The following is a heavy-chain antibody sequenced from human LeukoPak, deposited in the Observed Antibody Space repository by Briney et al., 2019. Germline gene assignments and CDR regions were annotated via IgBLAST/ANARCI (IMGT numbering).Heavy chain of an antibody. CDR2: ISGSGGST. D-gene: IGHD1-26*01. Sequence: SGGSLRLSCAASGFTFSSYAMSWVRQAPGKGLEWVSAISGSGGSTYYADSVKGRFTISRDNSKNTLYLQMNSLRAEDTAVYYCAKDGGGSYSCFDYWGQGTLVTVSS. J-gene: IGHJ4*02. CDR1: GFTFSSYA. V-gene: IGHV3-23*01. CDR3: AKDGGGSYSCFDY.